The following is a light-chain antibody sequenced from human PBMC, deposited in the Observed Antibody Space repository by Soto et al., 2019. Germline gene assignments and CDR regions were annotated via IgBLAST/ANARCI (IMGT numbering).Light chain of an antibody. CDR3: QQYGASHLYT. V-gene: IGKV3-20*01. CDR1: QSVSSSY. CDR2: GAS. Sequence: EIVLTQSPGTLSLSPGERATLSCRASQSVSSSYLAWYQQKPGQAPRLLIYGASSRATGIPDRFRGSGSGTDFTLTISRLEPEDFAVYYCQQYGASHLYTFGQGTKLEIK. J-gene: IGKJ2*01.